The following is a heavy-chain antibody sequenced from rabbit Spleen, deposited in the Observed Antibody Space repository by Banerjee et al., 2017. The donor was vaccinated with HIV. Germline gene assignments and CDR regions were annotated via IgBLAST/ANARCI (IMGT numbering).Heavy chain of an antibody. CDR1: GFTITNYY. V-gene: IGHV1S7*01. Sequence: QLEESGGRLVQPGGSLTLSCTASGFTITNYYITWVRQAPGKGLEWIGIIYAAKGSTDYASWVNGRFTISSDNAQSTVDLKMTSLTAADTATYFCARAIVPWLGLTRLDLWGPGTLVTVS. J-gene: IGHJ3*01. CDR2: IYAAKGST. D-gene: IGHD4-1*01. CDR3: ARAIVPWLGLTRLDL.